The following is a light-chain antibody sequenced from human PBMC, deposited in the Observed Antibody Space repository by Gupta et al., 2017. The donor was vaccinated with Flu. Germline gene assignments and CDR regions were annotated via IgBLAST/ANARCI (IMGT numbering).Light chain of an antibody. CDR3: SLYTSGSTFYV. Sequence: QSALTQPASVSGSPGQSITISCTGTSSDVGRSDYVSWYQQHPDKAPKLIIYDVTNRPSGVSSRFSGSKSGNTASLTISGLQAEDETDYYCSLYTSGSTFYVFGTGTKVTVL. CDR2: DVT. V-gene: IGLV2-14*01. J-gene: IGLJ1*01. CDR1: SSDVGRSDY.